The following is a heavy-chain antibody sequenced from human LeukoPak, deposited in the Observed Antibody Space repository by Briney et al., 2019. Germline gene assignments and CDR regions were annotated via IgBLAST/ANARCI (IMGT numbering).Heavy chain of an antibody. CDR1: GFTFRSYA. CDR2: ISGSGGST. Sequence: GGSLRLSYAASGFTFRSYAMSWVRQAPGKGLEWVSAISGSGGSTYYADSVKGRFTISRDNSKNTLYLQMNSLRAEDTAVYYCAKGGRDSSGYYYPFDYWGQGTLVTVSS. J-gene: IGHJ4*02. D-gene: IGHD3-22*01. V-gene: IGHV3-23*01. CDR3: AKGGRDSSGYYYPFDY.